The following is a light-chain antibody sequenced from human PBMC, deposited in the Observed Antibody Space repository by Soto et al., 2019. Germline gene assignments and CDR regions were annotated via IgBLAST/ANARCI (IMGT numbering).Light chain of an antibody. CDR1: QSVSSY. Sequence: EIVLTQSPATLSLSPVSRATLSCRASQSVSSYLAWYQQKPGQAPRLLIYDASNRATGIPARFSGSGSGTDFTLTISSLEPEDFSVYYCQQRYNWPITFGQGTRLEIK. V-gene: IGKV3-11*01. J-gene: IGKJ5*01. CDR3: QQRYNWPIT. CDR2: DAS.